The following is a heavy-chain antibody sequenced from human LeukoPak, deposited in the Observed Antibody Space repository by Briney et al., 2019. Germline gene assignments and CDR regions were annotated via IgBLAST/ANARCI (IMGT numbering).Heavy chain of an antibody. D-gene: IGHD4-23*01. J-gene: IGHJ4*02. V-gene: IGHV4-59*01. CDR2: IYYSGST. CDR3: ARQTSVVLPFDY. Sequence: PSETLSLTCTVSGGSISSYYWSWIRQPPGKGLEWIGYIYYSGSTNYNPSLKSRVTISVDTSKNQFSLKLSSVTAADTAVCYCARQTSVVLPFDYWGQGTLVTVSS. CDR1: GGSISSYY.